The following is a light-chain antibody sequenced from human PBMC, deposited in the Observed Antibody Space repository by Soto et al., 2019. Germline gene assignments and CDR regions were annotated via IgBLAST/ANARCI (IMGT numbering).Light chain of an antibody. Sequence: IVMTQSPATLSVSPGERATLSCRASQSFSSNLAWYQQKPGQAPRLLIYGASTRATGVPARFTGSGSGTEFTLTISSLQSEDFAVYYCQQRSSAITFGQGTRLEIK. CDR3: QQRSSAIT. V-gene: IGKV3-15*01. CDR2: GAS. CDR1: QSFSSN. J-gene: IGKJ5*01.